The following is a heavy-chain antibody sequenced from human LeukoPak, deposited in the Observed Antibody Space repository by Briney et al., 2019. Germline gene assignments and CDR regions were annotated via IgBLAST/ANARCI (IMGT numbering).Heavy chain of an antibody. CDR3: ARRDEYYFDY. CDR2: IKQDGSEK. Sequence: GSLGLSCAASGFTFSSYWVSWVRQAPGKGLEWVANIKQDGSEKYYVDSVKGRFTISRDNAKNSLYLQMNSLRAEDTAVYYCARRDEYYFDYWGQGTLVTVSS. CDR1: GFTFSSYW. V-gene: IGHV3-7*01. J-gene: IGHJ4*02.